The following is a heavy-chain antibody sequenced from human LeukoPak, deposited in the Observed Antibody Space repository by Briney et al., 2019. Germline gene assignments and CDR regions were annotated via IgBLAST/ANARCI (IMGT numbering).Heavy chain of an antibody. J-gene: IGHJ6*03. CDR3: ARGVRDCSGGSCHWDYYYYMDV. Sequence: ASVKVSCKASGYTFTSYDINWVRQATGQGLEWTGWMNPNSGNTGYAQKFQGRVTMTRNTSISTAYMELSSLRSEDTAVYYCARGVRDCSGGSCHWDYYYYMDVWGKGTTVTISS. V-gene: IGHV1-8*01. D-gene: IGHD2-15*01. CDR2: MNPNSGNT. CDR1: GYTFTSYD.